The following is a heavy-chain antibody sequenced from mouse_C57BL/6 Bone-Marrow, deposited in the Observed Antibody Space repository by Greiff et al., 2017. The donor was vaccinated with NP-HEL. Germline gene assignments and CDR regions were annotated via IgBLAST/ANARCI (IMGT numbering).Heavy chain of an antibody. Sequence: QVQLQQPGAELVKPGASVKMPCKASGYTFTSYWITWVKQRPGQGLEWIGDIYPGSGSTNYNEKFKSKATLTVDTSSSTAYMQLSSLTSEDSAVYYCARGYYYGSSYDAMDYWGQGTSVTVSS. V-gene: IGHV1-55*01. CDR1: GYTFTSYW. D-gene: IGHD1-1*01. CDR3: ARGYYYGSSYDAMDY. J-gene: IGHJ4*01. CDR2: IYPGSGST.